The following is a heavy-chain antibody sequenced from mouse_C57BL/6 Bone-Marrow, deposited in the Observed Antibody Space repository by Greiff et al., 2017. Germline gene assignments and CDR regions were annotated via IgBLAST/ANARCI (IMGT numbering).Heavy chain of an antibody. CDR1: GYAFTNYL. V-gene: IGHV1-54*01. CDR2: INPGSGGT. CDR3: ARKLRLPNYAMDY. Sequence: QVQLQQSGAELVRPGTSVKVSCKASGYAFTNYLIEWVKQRPGQGLEWIGVINPGSGGTNYNEKFKGKATLTADKSSSTAYMQLSSLTSEDSAVYFCARKLRLPNYAMDYWGQGTSVTVSA. D-gene: IGHD3-2*02. J-gene: IGHJ4*01.